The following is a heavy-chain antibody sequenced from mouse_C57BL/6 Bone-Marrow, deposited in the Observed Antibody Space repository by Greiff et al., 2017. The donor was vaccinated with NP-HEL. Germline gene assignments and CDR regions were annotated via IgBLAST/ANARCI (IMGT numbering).Heavy chain of an antibody. V-gene: IGHV5-17*01. CDR2: ISSGSSTI. CDR3: AKPYYGSRYFDY. D-gene: IGHD1-1*01. Sequence: EVMLVESGGGLVKPGGSLKLSCAASGFTFSDYGMHWVRQAPEKGLEWVAYISSGSSTIYYADTVKGRFTISRDNAKNTLFLQMTSLRSEDTAMYYCAKPYYGSRYFDYWGQGTTLTVSS. J-gene: IGHJ2*01. CDR1: GFTFSDYG.